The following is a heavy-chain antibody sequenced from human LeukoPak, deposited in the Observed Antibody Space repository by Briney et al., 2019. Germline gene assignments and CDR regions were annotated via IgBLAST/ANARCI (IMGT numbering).Heavy chain of an antibody. CDR3: ARNPYLYYSSGSFDY. CDR1: GYTFTGYY. V-gene: IGHV1-2*04. J-gene: IGHJ4*02. D-gene: IGHD3-10*01. CDR2: INPNSGGT. Sequence: GASVKVSCKASGYTFTGYYMHWVRQAPGQGLEWMGWINPNSGGTNYAQKFQGWVTMTRDTSISTAYMELSRLRSDDTAVYYCARNPYLYYSSGSFDYWGQGTLVTVSS.